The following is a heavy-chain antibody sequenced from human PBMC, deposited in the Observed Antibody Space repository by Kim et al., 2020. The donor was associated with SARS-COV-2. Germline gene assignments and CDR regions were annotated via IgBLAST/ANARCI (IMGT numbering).Heavy chain of an antibody. Sequence: SETLSLTCAVYGGSFSGYYWGWIRQPPGKGLEWIGEINHSGSTNYNPSLKSRVTISVDTSKNQFSLKLSSVTAADTAVYYCARGGWGIVVVTLRPFDYWGQGTLVTVSS. J-gene: IGHJ4*02. V-gene: IGHV4-34*01. CDR1: GGSFSGYY. CDR2: INHSGST. D-gene: IGHD3-22*01. CDR3: ARGGWGIVVVTLRPFDY.